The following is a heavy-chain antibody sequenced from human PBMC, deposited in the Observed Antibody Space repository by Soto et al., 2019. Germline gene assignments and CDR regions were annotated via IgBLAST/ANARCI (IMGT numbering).Heavy chain of an antibody. V-gene: IGHV3-7*01. CDR1: GFTFSSYW. D-gene: IGHD1-1*01. J-gene: IGHJ3*02. CDR3: ARDRDGGSTGTTSNDAFDI. Sequence: GGSLRLSCAASGFTFSSYWMSWVRQAPGKGLEWVANIKQDGSEKYYVDSVKGRFTISRDNAKNSLYLQMNSLRAEDTAVYYCARDRDGGSTGTTSNDAFDIWGQGTMVTVSS. CDR2: IKQDGSEK.